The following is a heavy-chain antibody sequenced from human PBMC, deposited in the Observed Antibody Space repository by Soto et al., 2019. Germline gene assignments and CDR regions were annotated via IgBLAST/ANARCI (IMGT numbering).Heavy chain of an antibody. Sequence: QLQLQESGPGLVKPSETLSLTCTVSGGSISSSSYYWGWIRQPPGKGLEWIGSIYYSGSTYYNPSLKSRVTISVDTSKNPFSLKLSSVTAADTAVYYCARXXXXXXXSSGYYYSPYYFDYWGQGTLVTVSS. J-gene: IGHJ4*02. CDR2: IYYSGST. CDR3: ARXXXXXXXSSGYYYSPYYFDY. D-gene: IGHD3-22*01. CDR1: GGSISSSSYY. V-gene: IGHV4-39*01.